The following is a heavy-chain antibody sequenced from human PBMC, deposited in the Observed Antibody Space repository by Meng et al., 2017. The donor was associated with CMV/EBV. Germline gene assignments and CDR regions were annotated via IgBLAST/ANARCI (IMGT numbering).Heavy chain of an antibody. J-gene: IGHJ4*02. CDR1: GFTFSSYW. D-gene: IGHD2-15*01. Sequence: GESLKISCAASGFTFSSYWMSWVRQAPGKGLEWVANIKQDGSEKYYVDSVKGRFTISRDNAKNSLYLQMNSLRAEDTAVYYCARGWLLGFDYWGQGTPVTVSS. CDR3: ARGWLLGFDY. V-gene: IGHV3-7*04. CDR2: IKQDGSEK.